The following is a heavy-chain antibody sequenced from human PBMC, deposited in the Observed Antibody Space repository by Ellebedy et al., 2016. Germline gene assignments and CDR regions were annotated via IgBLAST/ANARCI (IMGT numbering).Heavy chain of an antibody. Sequence: SGPTLVKPTQTLTLTCTFSGFSLDTDEVVVGWVRQPPGGALGWLSFIYGNDDKRYSPSLKSRLTITKDTSKNQVVLTMTNMDPVDTGTYYCAHKSTVHSVDYWGQGTLVTVSS. J-gene: IGHJ4*02. CDR3: AHKSTVHSVDY. D-gene: IGHD4-11*01. CDR2: IYGNDDK. V-gene: IGHV2-5*01. CDR1: GFSLDTDEVV.